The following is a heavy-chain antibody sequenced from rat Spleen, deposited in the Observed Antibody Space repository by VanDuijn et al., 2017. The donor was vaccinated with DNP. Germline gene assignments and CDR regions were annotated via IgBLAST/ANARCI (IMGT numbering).Heavy chain of an antibody. J-gene: IGHJ4*01. Sequence: EVQLVESGGGLVQPGRSLKLSCAASGFTFSDYNMAWVRQAPKKGLEWVATISYDGSSTYYRDSVKGRFTISRDNAKSTLYLQMDSLRSEDTATYYCARQGTYYYAMDAWGQGTSVTVSS. CDR2: ISYDGSST. CDR3: ARQGTYYYAMDA. CDR1: GFTFSDYN. V-gene: IGHV5-7*01.